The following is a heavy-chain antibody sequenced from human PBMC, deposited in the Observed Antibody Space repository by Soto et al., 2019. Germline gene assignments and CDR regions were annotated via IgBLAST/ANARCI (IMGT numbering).Heavy chain of an antibody. J-gene: IGHJ6*02. V-gene: IGHV4-39*01. CDR2: IYYSGST. D-gene: IGHD3-10*01. CDR3: ARIFDYYGSGSPSTYYYYGMDV. CDR1: GGSISSPSFY. Sequence: SETLSLTCTVSGGSISSPSFYWSWIRQPPGKGLEWIGSIYYSGSTYYNPSLKSRVTISVDTSKNQFSLKLSSVTAADTAVYYCARIFDYYGSGSPSTYYYYGMDVWGQGTTVTVSS.